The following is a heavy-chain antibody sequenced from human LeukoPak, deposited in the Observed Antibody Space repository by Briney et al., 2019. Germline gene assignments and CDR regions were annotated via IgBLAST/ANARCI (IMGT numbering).Heavy chain of an antibody. V-gene: IGHV1-8*01. CDR2: MNPNSGNT. D-gene: IGHD3-3*01. CDR3: ARAGRKARFLEWLQGYYYGMDV. Sequence: ASVTVSCMPSGYTFTSYDINWVRQATGQGLEWMGWMNPNSGNTGYAQKFQGRVTITRNTSISTAYMELSSLRSEDTAVYYCARAGRKARFLEWLQGYYYGMDVWGQGTTVTVSS. CDR1: GYTFTSYD. J-gene: IGHJ6*02.